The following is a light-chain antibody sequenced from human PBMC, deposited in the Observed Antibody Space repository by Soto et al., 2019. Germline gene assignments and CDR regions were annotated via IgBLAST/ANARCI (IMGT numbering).Light chain of an antibody. Sequence: EIVMTQAPATLSVAPGDRATLAGRASQSVSSSLAWYQQIPGQAPRLLIYDAPTRATCIPSSFGSSGSGTAFTLTISSLQSEDLAVYSCQQHNNWHPHAFGGGTQVELK. J-gene: IGKJ4*02. CDR1: QSVSSS. CDR3: QQHNNWHPHA. CDR2: DAP. V-gene: IGKV3-15*01.